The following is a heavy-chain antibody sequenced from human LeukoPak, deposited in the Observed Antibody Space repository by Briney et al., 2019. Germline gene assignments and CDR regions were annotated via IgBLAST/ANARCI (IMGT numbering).Heavy chain of an antibody. V-gene: IGHV3-53*01. CDR2: IYGDGRT. CDR3: ARGRGLGVVSPYFDY. D-gene: IGHD3-3*01. Sequence: GGSLRFSCVVSGFSVSNNYIIWVRQAPGNGLERVSVIYGDGRTSHSASVRGRFTISRDNSKNIVSLQMNNLRAEDTAVYYCARGRGLGVVSPYFDYWGQGTLVTVSS. J-gene: IGHJ4*02. CDR1: GFSVSNNY.